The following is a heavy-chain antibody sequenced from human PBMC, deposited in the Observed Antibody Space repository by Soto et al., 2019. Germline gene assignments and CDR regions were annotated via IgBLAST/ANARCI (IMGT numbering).Heavy chain of an antibody. Sequence: QLQLQESGPGLVKPSETLSLTCTVSGGSISSSSYYWGWIRQPPGKGLAWIGSIYYSGSTYYNPSLKSRVTISVDTSKNQFSLNLSSVTAADTAVYYCARRVRYGSGSRNIDYWGQGTLVTVSS. D-gene: IGHD3-10*01. CDR3: ARRVRYGSGSRNIDY. CDR2: IYYSGST. CDR1: GGSISSSSYY. V-gene: IGHV4-39*01. J-gene: IGHJ4*02.